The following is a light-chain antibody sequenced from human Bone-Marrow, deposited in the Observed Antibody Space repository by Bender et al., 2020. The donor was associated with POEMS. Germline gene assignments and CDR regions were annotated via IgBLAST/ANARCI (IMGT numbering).Light chain of an antibody. J-gene: IGLJ2*01. V-gene: IGLV1-47*01. CDR1: DSNIGSNY. CDR3: SSYSGTGSPVI. CDR2: RNN. Sequence: QSVLTQPPSASGTPGQRVTISCSGGDSNIGSNYVYWYQQFPGTAPKLVVSRNNERPSGVPDRFSGSKSGTSASLAINGLRSEDEADYYCSSYSGTGSPVIFGGGTKLTVV.